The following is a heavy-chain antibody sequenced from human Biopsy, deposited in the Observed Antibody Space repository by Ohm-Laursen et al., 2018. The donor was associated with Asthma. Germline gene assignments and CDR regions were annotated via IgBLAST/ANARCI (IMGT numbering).Heavy chain of an antibody. V-gene: IGHV3-9*01. D-gene: IGHD6-13*01. CDR1: GFTFDDYA. J-gene: IGHJ4*02. Sequence: RSLRLSCAASGFTFDDYAMHWVRQAPGKGLEWVSGVSWNSGSIDYADSVKGRFTISRDNAKNSLYLQMNSLRGADTALYYCVKDIRLQLWGFDSWGQGILVTVSS. CDR3: VKDIRLQLWGFDS. CDR2: VSWNSGSI.